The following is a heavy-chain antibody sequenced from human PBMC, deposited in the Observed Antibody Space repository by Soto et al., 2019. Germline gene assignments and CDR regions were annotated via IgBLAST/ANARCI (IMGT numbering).Heavy chain of an antibody. J-gene: IGHJ2*01. CDR1: GFTFSSHG. D-gene: IGHD6-13*01. V-gene: IGHV3-33*01. Sequence: VQLVEYGGGVVQPGRSLRLSFAASGFTFSSHGMHWVRQAPGKGLEWVAVICYDGTYKYHGDSVQGRFTICRDNSRNTLYLQLHFLRAEDTAVYYCAREPSTKSWYRFDLWGRGTLVTVSS. CDR3: AREPSTKSWYRFDL. CDR2: ICYDGTYK.